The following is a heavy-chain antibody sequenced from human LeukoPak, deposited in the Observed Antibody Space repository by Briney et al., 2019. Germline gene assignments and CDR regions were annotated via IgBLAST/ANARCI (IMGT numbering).Heavy chain of an antibody. J-gene: IGHJ5*02. D-gene: IGHD2-2*01. CDR3: ARDGGGEYQLHASVLDWFDP. Sequence: GGSLRLSCAASGFTFSSYWMSWVRQAPGKGLEWVANIKQDGSEKYYVDSVKGRFTISRDNAKNSLYLQMNSLRAEDTTVYYCARDGGGEYQLHASVLDWFDPWGQGTLVTVSS. CDR2: IKQDGSEK. CDR1: GFTFSSYW. V-gene: IGHV3-7*01.